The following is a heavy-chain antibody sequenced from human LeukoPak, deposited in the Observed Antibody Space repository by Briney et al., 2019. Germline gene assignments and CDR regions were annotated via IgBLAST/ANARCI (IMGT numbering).Heavy chain of an antibody. CDR1: GYTFTDYY. D-gene: IGHD6-6*01. CDR2: INPNSGGT. Sequence: VASVKVSCKASGYTFTDYYMHWVRQAPGQGLEWMGWINPNSGGTNFAQKFQGRVAMTRDTSISTADSELGSLRSDDTAVYFCARARWQLVPYFDSWGQGTLVTVSS. V-gene: IGHV1-2*02. CDR3: ARARWQLVPYFDS. J-gene: IGHJ4*02.